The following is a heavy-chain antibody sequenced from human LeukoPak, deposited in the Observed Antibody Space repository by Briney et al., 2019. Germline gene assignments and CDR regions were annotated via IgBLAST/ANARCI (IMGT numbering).Heavy chain of an antibody. V-gene: IGHV3-23*01. CDR3: AKDFPFPYYFDY. CDR2: ISGSGADT. J-gene: IGHJ4*02. CDR1: GFTFIDYG. Sequence: GGTLRLSCAASGFTFIDYGMSWVRKAPGKGLEWVSAISGSGADTYYADSVKGRFTISRDNSKNTLYLHMNTLRAEDTAVYYCAKDFPFPYYFDYWGQGTLVTVSS.